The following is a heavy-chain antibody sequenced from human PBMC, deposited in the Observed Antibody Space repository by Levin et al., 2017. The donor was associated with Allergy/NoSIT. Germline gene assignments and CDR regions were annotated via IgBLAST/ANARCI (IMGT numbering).Heavy chain of an antibody. V-gene: IGHV1-46*01. Sequence: GESLKISCKASGYTFTSYYIHWVRQAPGQGLEWMAIINPSSGRITYAQKFQGRVTMTRDTSTSTVYMELNSLRSEDTAVYYCARDSTEVAGTGGAFDLWGQGTMVTVSS. CDR1: GYTFTSYY. CDR2: INPSSGRI. D-gene: IGHD6-19*01. CDR3: ARDSTEVAGTGGAFDL. J-gene: IGHJ3*01.